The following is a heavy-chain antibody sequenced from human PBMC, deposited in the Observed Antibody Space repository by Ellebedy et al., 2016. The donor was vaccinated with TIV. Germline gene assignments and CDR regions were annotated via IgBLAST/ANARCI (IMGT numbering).Heavy chain of an antibody. D-gene: IGHD3-10*01. V-gene: IGHV4-34*01. CDR3: ARPESGTGSLHY. CDR1: GGSFSGYY. Sequence: MPSETLSLTCAVYGGSFSGYYWSWIRQPPGKGLEWIGEINHSGSTNYNPSLKSRVTISVDTSKNQFSLKLNSVTAADTAVYYCARPESGTGSLHYWGQGTLVTVSS. J-gene: IGHJ4*02. CDR2: INHSGST.